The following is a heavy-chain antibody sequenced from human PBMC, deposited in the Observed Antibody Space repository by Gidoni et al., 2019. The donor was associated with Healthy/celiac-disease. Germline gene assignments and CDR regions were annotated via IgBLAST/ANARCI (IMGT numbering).Heavy chain of an antibody. D-gene: IGHD3-10*01. Sequence: QVQLQESAAGLVKTSQTLSLTCTFSGASISRCSYYWSGLRQPAGKGLEWLGRIYTSGSTNYTPSLKSRVTISVDTSKNQFSLQLSSVTAADTAVYYCARAGWFGRASYYYYGMDVWGQGTTVTVSS. CDR2: IYTSGST. CDR3: ARAGWFGRASYYYYGMDV. V-gene: IGHV4-61*02. J-gene: IGHJ6*02. CDR1: GASISRCSYY.